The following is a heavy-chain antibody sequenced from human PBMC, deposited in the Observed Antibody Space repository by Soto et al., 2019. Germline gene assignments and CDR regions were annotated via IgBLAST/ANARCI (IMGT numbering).Heavy chain of an antibody. Sequence: PGGSLRLSCAASGFTFSSYSMNWVRQAPGKGLEWVSYISSSSSTIYYADSVKGRFTISRDNAKNSLYLQMNSLRDEDTAVYYCASSRSSSWYYEFDYWGQGTLVTVSS. CDR2: ISSSSSTI. CDR3: ASSRSSSWYYEFDY. D-gene: IGHD6-13*01. J-gene: IGHJ4*02. CDR1: GFTFSSYS. V-gene: IGHV3-48*02.